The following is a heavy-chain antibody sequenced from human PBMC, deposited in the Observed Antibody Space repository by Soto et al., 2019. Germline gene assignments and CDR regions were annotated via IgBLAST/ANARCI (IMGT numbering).Heavy chain of an antibody. CDR2: IYYSGTT. Sequence: SETLSLTCSVSRGSISSDYYYWGWVRQPPGKGLEWIGSIYYSGTTYYNSSLKSRVTISVDTSRNQFSLKLSSVSAADTAVYYCARLDSRDNWFDPWGQGTLVTVSS. CDR3: ARLDSRDNWFDP. J-gene: IGHJ5*02. V-gene: IGHV4-39*01. D-gene: IGHD3-22*01. CDR1: RGSISSDYYY.